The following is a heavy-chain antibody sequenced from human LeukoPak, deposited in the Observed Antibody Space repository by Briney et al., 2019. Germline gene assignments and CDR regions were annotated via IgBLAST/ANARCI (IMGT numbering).Heavy chain of an antibody. CDR1: GFTLSSNA. CDR3: ARVHSNGWYMGAFDI. CDR2: LSYDGSNK. V-gene: IGHV3-30-3*01. J-gene: IGHJ3*02. D-gene: IGHD6-13*01. Sequence: GGSLRLSCAPAGFTLSSNALHWVRQAPGRRLEWVADLSYDGSNKYYADSVKGRFTISRDNSKNTLYLQMISLRAEDTAVYYCARVHSNGWYMGAFDIWGQGTLVTVSS.